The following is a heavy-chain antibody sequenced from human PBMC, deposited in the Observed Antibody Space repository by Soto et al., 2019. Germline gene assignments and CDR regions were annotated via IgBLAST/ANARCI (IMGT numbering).Heavy chain of an antibody. CDR3: ARDSLYYYGSGSYYRWDYYYYYGMDV. CDR1: GDSVSSNSAA. J-gene: IGHJ6*02. Sequence: SQTLSLTCAISGDSVSSNSAAWNWIRQSPSRGLEWLGRTYYRSKWYNDYAVSVKSRITINPDTSKNQVSLQLNSVTPEDTAVYYCARDSLYYYGSGSYYRWDYYYYYGMDVWGQGTTVTVSS. V-gene: IGHV6-1*01. D-gene: IGHD3-10*01. CDR2: TYYRSKWYN.